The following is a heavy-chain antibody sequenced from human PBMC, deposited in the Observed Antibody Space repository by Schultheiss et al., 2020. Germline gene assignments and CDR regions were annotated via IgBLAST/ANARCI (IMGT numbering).Heavy chain of an antibody. CDR1: GFTFDDSA. CDR3: AKWTRGHDGDLAWNYFDY. V-gene: IGHV3-9*01. Sequence: SLKISCEASGFTFDDSAMHWVRQAPGKGPEWVSGISWNSVSIVYADSARGRFTISRDNAKKSLYLQMNSLRAEDTALYYCAKWTRGHDGDLAWNYFDYWGQGTLVTGSS. J-gene: IGHJ4*02. D-gene: IGHD2-21*01. CDR2: ISWNSVSI.